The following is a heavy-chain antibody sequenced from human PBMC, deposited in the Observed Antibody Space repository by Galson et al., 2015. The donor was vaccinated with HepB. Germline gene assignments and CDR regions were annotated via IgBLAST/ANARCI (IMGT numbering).Heavy chain of an antibody. CDR3: ANSVAVAGKPTGYIQH. D-gene: IGHD6-19*01. J-gene: IGHJ1*01. CDR1: GFTFSSYA. Sequence: SLRLSCAASGFTFSSYAMSWVRQAPGKGLEWVSAISGSGGSTYYADSVKGRFTISRDNSKNTLYLQMNSLRAEDTAVYYCANSVAVAGKPTGYIQHWGQGTLVTVSS. V-gene: IGHV3-23*01. CDR2: ISGSGGST.